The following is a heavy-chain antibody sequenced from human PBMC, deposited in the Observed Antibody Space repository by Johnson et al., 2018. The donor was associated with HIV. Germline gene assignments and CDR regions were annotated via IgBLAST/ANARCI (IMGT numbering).Heavy chain of an antibody. V-gene: IGHV3-9*01. CDR2: ISWNSGSI. J-gene: IGHJ3*02. Sequence: VQLVESGGGLVQPGRSLRLSCAASGFTFDDYAMHWVRQAPGKGLEWVSGISWNSGSIGYADSVKGRFTISRDNAKNSLYLQINSLSTEDTAVYYCARGGKGWLQYAFDIWGQGTMVTVSS. CDR1: GFTFDDYA. D-gene: IGHD5-24*01. CDR3: ARGGKGWLQYAFDI.